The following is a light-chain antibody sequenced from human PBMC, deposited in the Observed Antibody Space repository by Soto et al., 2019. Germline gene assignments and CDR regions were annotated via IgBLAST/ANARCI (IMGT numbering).Light chain of an antibody. Sequence: QSALAQPASVSGSPGQSITISCTGTSSDVGSYNLVSWYQQHPGKAPKLMIYEGSKRPSGVSNRFSGSKSGNTASLTISGLQAEDEADYYCCSYAGSSTPYVSLTGTKVPVL. CDR2: EGS. V-gene: IGLV2-23*01. CDR1: SSDVGSYNL. J-gene: IGLJ1*01. CDR3: CSYAGSSTPYV.